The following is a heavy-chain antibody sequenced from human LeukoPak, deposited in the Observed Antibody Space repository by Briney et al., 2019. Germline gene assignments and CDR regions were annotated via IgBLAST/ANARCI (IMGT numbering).Heavy chain of an antibody. V-gene: IGHV1-18*01. Sequence: ASVQVSCKASGYTFTSYGISWVRQAPGQGLEWMGWISAYNGNTNYAQKLQGRVTMTTDTSTSTAYMELRSLRSDDTAVYYCARPKGGIHKNAIDYWGQGTLVTVSS. CDR2: ISAYNGNT. J-gene: IGHJ4*02. CDR3: ARPKGGIHKNAIDY. CDR1: GYTFTSYG. D-gene: IGHD5-18*01.